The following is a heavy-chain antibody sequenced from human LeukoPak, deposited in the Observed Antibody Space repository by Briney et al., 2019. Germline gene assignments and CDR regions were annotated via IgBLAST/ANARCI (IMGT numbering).Heavy chain of an antibody. CDR2: INPNSGDT. J-gene: IGHJ6*02. V-gene: IGHV1-2*02. CDR3: ARDKIPSPTTPNSYYYGMDV. CDR1: GYTFSTYY. Sequence: ASVKVSCKASGYTFSTYYMFWVRQAPGQGLEWMGWINPNSGDTNFAQKFQGRVTMTRDTSISTAYMELSRLRSDDTAVYYCARDKIPSPTTPNSYYYGMDVWGQGTTVTVSS. D-gene: IGHD4-17*01.